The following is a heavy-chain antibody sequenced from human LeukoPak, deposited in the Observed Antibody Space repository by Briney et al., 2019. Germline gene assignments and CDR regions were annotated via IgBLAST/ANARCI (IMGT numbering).Heavy chain of an antibody. J-gene: IGHJ6*02. CDR1: GFTFSSYA. CDR3: AKDPITGTTWVYYYYGMDV. V-gene: IGHV3-23*01. D-gene: IGHD1-7*01. Sequence: GGSLRLSCAASGFTFSSYAMSWVRQAPGKGLEWVSAISGSGGSTYYADSVKGRFTISRDNSKNTLYLQMNSLRAEDTAVYYCAKDPITGTTWVYYYYGMDVWGQGTTVTVSS. CDR2: ISGSGGST.